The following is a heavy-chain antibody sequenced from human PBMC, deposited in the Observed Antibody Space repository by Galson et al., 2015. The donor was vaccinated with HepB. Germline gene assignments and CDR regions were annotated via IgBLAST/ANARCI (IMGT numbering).Heavy chain of an antibody. J-gene: IGHJ4*02. V-gene: IGHV4-39*01. CDR3: ASISGSSFDH. Sequence: TLSLTCTVSGGSISSTTYYWGWIRQPPGKGLEWIGNISYSGSAYYKASLKSRITMSIDTSKKQFSLKLSSVTAADTAVYYCASISGSSFDHWGQGTLVTVSS. D-gene: IGHD1-26*01. CDR1: GGSISSTTYY. CDR2: ISYSGSA.